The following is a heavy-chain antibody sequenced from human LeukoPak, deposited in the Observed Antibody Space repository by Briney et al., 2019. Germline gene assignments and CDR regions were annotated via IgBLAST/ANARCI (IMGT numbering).Heavy chain of an antibody. V-gene: IGHV3-7*01. CDR1: GFTFQRHW. D-gene: IGHD5/OR15-5a*01. CDR2: VKQDGSEK. Sequence: GSLRLSCAASGFTFQRHWMSWVRQAPGKGLEWVATVKQDGSEKYYLDSVKGRFIISRDNAKNSLSLQMNSLRVEDTAVYYCARLSGESTIYDYWGQGILVTVSS. CDR3: ARLSGESTIYDY. J-gene: IGHJ4*02.